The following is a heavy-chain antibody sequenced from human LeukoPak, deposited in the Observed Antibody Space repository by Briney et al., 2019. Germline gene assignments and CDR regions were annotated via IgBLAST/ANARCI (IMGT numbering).Heavy chain of an antibody. D-gene: IGHD3-3*01. CDR3: ARERIMIFGVVIPNLAFDY. V-gene: IGHV1-2*06. CDR2: INPNSGGT. CDR1: GYTFTGYY. J-gene: IGHJ4*02. Sequence: GASVKVSCKASGYTFTGYYMHWVRQAPGQGLEWMGRINPNSGGTNYAQKFQGRVTMTRDTSISTAYMELSRLGSDDTAVYYYARERIMIFGVVIPNLAFDYWGQGTLVTVSS.